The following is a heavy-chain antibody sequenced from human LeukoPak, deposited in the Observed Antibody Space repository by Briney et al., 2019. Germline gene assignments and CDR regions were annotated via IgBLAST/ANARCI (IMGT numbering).Heavy chain of an antibody. Sequence: PGRSLRLSCAASGFTFSSYDMHWVRQAPGKGLEWVAVISYDGSNKYFADSVKGRFTISRDNSKNTLYLQMNSLRAEDTAVYYCAKDSYGMDVWGQGTTVTVSS. CDR1: GFTFSSYD. CDR3: AKDSYGMDV. CDR2: ISYDGSNK. V-gene: IGHV3-30*18. J-gene: IGHJ6*02.